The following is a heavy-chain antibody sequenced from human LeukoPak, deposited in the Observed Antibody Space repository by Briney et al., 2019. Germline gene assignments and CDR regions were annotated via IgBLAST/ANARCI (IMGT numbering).Heavy chain of an antibody. Sequence: SETLSLTCTVSGGSISSSSYYWGWIRQPPGKGLEWIGSIYYSGSTYYNPSLKSRVTISVDTSKNQFSLKLSSVTAADTAVYYCARLRGIVITGTTGLKNYYYYYMDVWGKGTTVTVSS. D-gene: IGHD1-20*01. CDR2: IYYSGST. V-gene: IGHV4-39*07. J-gene: IGHJ6*03. CDR1: GGSISSSSYY. CDR3: ARLRGIVITGTTGLKNYYYYYMDV.